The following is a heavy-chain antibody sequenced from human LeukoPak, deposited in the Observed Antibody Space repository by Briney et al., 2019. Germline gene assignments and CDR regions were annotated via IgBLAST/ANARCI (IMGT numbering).Heavy chain of an antibody. Sequence: GGSLRLSCAASGFTFSSYAMSWVRQAPGQGLEWVSVISGSGGYTYYADSVKGRFTISRDNSKDTLYLQMSSLRAEDTAVYYCAKESAAGAYWYFDLWGRGTLVTVSS. J-gene: IGHJ2*01. CDR1: GFTFSSYA. CDR3: AKESAAGAYWYFDL. CDR2: ISGSGGYT. D-gene: IGHD6-13*01. V-gene: IGHV3-23*01.